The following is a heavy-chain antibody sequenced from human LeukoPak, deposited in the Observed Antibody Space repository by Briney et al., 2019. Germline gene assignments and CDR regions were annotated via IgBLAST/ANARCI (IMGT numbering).Heavy chain of an antibody. CDR1: GDSISTYY. D-gene: IGHD4-17*01. Sequence: SETLSLTCSVSGDSISTYYWSWIRQPAGKGLEWIGRIYTSGSTNYNPSLKSRVTMSVDTSKNQFSLKLSSVTAADTAVYYCARASHDYGDYSHFDYWGQGTLVTVSS. V-gene: IGHV4-4*07. J-gene: IGHJ4*02. CDR2: IYTSGST. CDR3: ARASHDYGDYSHFDY.